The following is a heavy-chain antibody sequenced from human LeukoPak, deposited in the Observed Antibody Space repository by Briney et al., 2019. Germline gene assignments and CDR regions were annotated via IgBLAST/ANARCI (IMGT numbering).Heavy chain of an antibody. V-gene: IGHV4-61*05. CDR2: IYYSGST. D-gene: IGHD2-2*01. Sequence: SETLSLTCTVSGGSISTSNYYWGWIRQPPGKGLEWIGYIYYSGSTNYNPSLKSRVTISVDTSKNQFSLKLSSVTAADTAVYYCARGRLPRVVPAAPVFDYWGQGTLVTVSS. J-gene: IGHJ4*02. CDR1: GGSISTSNYY. CDR3: ARGRLPRVVPAAPVFDY.